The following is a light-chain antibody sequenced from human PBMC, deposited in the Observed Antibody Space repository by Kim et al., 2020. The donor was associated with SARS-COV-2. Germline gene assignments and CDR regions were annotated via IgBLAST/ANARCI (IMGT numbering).Light chain of an antibody. CDR1: KLGDKY. V-gene: IGLV3-1*01. CDR2: QYN. CDR3: QAWDSGSYV. J-gene: IGLJ1*01. Sequence: SVSPGKTASITCSGDKLGDKYVSCYQQKPGQSPVLLIYQYNTRPSGIPERFSGSNSESSATLTISGTQAMDEADYYCQAWDSGSYVFGTGTKVTVL.